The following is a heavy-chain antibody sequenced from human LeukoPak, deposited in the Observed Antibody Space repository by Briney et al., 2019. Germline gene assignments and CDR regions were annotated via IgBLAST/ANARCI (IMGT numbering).Heavy chain of an antibody. Sequence: HPGGSLRLSCAASGFTFSSYSMNWVRQAPGKGLEWVAVIWYDGSNKYYADSVKGRFTISRDNSKNTLYLQMNSLRAEDTAVYYCARGRGYDALDIWGQGTMVTVSS. CDR3: ARGRGYDALDI. V-gene: IGHV3-33*08. J-gene: IGHJ3*02. D-gene: IGHD5-12*01. CDR1: GFTFSSYS. CDR2: IWYDGSNK.